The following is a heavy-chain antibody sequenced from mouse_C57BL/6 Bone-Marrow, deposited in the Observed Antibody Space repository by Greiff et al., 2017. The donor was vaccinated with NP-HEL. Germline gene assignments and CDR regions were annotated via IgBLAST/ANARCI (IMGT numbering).Heavy chain of an antibody. CDR2: LDPANGNT. Sequence: VQLQQSVAELVRPGASVKLSCTASGFNIKNTYMHWVKQRPEQGLEWLGRLDPANGNTKYDPKLHGKATITAVTYSNPAYLQLSSLTSEDTAIYYCARWLLDYWGQGTTLTVSS. J-gene: IGHJ2*01. CDR1: GFNIKNTY. V-gene: IGHV14-3*01. D-gene: IGHD2-3*01. CDR3: ARWLLDY.